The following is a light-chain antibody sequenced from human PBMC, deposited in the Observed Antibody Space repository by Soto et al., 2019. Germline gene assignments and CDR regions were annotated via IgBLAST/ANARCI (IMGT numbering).Light chain of an antibody. V-gene: IGKV3-15*01. CDR1: QSVSGN. CDR3: QQYNNWPPLT. Sequence: EIVMTQSPATLSVSPGESATLSCRASQSVSGNLAWYQQKPGQAPRILIYGASTRATGIPARFIGSGSGTEFTLTISSLQSEDFAVYYCQQYNNWPPLTFGGGTKVEIK. CDR2: GAS. J-gene: IGKJ4*01.